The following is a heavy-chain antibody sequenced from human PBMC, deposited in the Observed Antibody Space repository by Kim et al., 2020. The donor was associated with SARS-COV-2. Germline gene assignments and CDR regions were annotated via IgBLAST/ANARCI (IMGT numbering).Heavy chain of an antibody. V-gene: IGHV3-30*07. D-gene: IGHD3-10*01. J-gene: IGHJ4*02. Sequence: ADSVKGRFTISRDNSTNTLYLQMNSLRAEDTAVYYCARDAREWFGKGLDYWGQGTLVTVSS. CDR3: ARDAREWFGKGLDY.